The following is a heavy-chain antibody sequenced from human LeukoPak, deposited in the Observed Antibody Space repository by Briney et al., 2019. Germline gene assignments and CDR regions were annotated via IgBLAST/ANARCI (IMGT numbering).Heavy chain of an antibody. CDR2: IYPSDSDT. V-gene: IGHV5-51*01. D-gene: IGHD5-12*01. CDR3: ARVSRSRRSGYTSGVLY. J-gene: IGHJ4*02. CDR1: GYSFANFW. Sequence: GESLKISCKGSGYSFANFWIGWVRQMPGKGLEWMGIIYPSDSDTRYSPSFRGQVTISVDESSRTAHLQWSSLKASDTAMYYCARVSRSRRSGYTSGVLYWGQGTLVTVSS.